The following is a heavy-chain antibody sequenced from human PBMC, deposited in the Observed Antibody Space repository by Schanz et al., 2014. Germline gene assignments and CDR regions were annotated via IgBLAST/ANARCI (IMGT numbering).Heavy chain of an antibody. D-gene: IGHD2-2*01. J-gene: IGHJ5*02. Sequence: EVQLVESGGGLVQLGGSLRLSCAASGFTFSTYWMHWVRQAPGKGLVWVSHINSDGTTTSYADSVKGRFTISRDNAENTRYLQMNSLGVEDSAVYYCAMVGYQLHPWGQGTLVTVSS. V-gene: IGHV3-74*02. CDR3: AMVGYQLHP. CDR1: GFTFSTYW. CDR2: INSDGTTT.